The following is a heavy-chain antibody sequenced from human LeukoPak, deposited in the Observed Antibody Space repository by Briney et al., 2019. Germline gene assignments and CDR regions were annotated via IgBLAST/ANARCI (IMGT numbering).Heavy chain of an antibody. Sequence: SETLSLTCTVSGYSISSGYYWGWIRQPPGKGLEWIGSIYHSGSTYYNPSLKSRVTILVDTSKNQFSLKLSSVTAADTAVYYCARDGASGGHYWGQGTLVTVSS. D-gene: IGHD4/OR15-4a*01. CDR3: ARDGASGGHY. J-gene: IGHJ4*02. CDR1: GYSISSGYY. V-gene: IGHV4-38-2*02. CDR2: IYHSGST.